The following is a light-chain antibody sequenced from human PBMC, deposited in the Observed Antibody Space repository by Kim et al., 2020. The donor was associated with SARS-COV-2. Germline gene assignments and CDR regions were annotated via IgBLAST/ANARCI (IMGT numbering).Light chain of an antibody. CDR2: DVT. Sequence: QSITISCTGTSRDIGGYNYVSWYQQYPGKAPKLMIYDVTERPSGISNRFSGSKSGNTASLTISGLQAEDEAHYYCISYIDTNTLVFGGGTQLTVL. J-gene: IGLJ2*01. CDR3: ISYIDTNTLV. V-gene: IGLV2-14*03. CDR1: SRDIGGYNY.